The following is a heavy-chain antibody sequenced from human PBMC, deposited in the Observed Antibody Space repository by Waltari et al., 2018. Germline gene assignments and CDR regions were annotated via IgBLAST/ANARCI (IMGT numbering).Heavy chain of an antibody. CDR2: MNPNSGNT. J-gene: IGHJ6*02. D-gene: IGHD4-17*01. CDR1: GYTFTSYD. Sequence: QVQLVQSGAEVKKPGASVKVSCKASGYTFTSYDINWVRQATGQGLEWMGWMNPNSGNTGYAQKFQGRVTITRNTSISTAYMELSSLRSEDTAVYYCARGPPTMTTVTTRGAMHYYYGMDVWGQGTTVTVSS. CDR3: ARGPPTMTTVTTRGAMHYYYGMDV. V-gene: IGHV1-8*03.